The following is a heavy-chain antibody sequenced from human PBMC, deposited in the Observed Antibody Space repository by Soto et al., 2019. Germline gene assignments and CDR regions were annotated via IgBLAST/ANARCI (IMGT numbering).Heavy chain of an antibody. V-gene: IGHV1-18*04. J-gene: IGHJ6*02. Sequence: SVKVSCKASGYTFTSYGISWVRQAPGQGLEWMGWISAYNGNTNYAQKLQGRVTMTTDTSTSTAYMELRSLRSDDTAVYYCARDSLITIFGVVTILVHYYGMDVWGQGTTVTVS. CDR2: ISAYNGNT. CDR3: ARDSLITIFGVVTILVHYYGMDV. CDR1: GYTFTSYG. D-gene: IGHD3-3*01.